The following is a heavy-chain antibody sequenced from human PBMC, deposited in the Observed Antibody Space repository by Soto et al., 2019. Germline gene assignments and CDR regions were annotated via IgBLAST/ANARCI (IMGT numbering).Heavy chain of an antibody. CDR3: ARYMVRALWFDP. Sequence: KPSETLSLTCAVSGGSISSGGYSWSWIRQPPGKGLEWIGYIYHSGSTYYNPSLKSRVTISVDRSKNQFSLKLSSVTAADTAVYYCARYMVRALWFDPWGQGTLVTVSS. CDR1: GGSISSGGYS. J-gene: IGHJ5*02. D-gene: IGHD3-10*01. V-gene: IGHV4-30-2*01. CDR2: IYHSGST.